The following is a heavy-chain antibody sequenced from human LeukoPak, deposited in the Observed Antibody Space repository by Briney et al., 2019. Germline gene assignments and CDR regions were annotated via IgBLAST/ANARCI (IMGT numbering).Heavy chain of an antibody. J-gene: IGHJ5*02. V-gene: IGHV4-59*01. CDR2: IYYSGST. CDR3: ARDYGDYGNWFDP. CDR1: GGSLSSYY. Sequence: SETLSLTCTVSGGSLSSYYWSWIRQPPGKGLEWIGHIYYSGSTNYNPSLKSRVTISVDTSKNQFSLRLSSVTAADTAVYYCARDYGDYGNWFDPWGQGTLVTASS. D-gene: IGHD4-17*01.